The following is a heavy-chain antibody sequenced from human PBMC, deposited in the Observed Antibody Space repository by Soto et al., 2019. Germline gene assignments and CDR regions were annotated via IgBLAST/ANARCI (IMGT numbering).Heavy chain of an antibody. Sequence: QVQLVQSGAEVKKPGASVKVSCKASGYTFTSYGISWVRQAPGQGLEWMGWISAYNGNTNYAQKLQGRVTMTTDTSTSTADMELRSLRSDDTAVYYCARSGSSTSYYYYGMAVWGQGTTVTDSS. D-gene: IGHD1-26*01. CDR2: ISAYNGNT. J-gene: IGHJ6*01. CDR3: ARSGSSTSYYYYGMAV. V-gene: IGHV1-18*01. CDR1: GYTFTSYG.